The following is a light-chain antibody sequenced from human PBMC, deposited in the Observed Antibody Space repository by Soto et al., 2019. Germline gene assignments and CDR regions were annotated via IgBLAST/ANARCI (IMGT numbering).Light chain of an antibody. CDR1: SSDVGGYNY. CDR3: YSYAGSNNWV. J-gene: IGLJ3*02. Sequence: QSALTQPPSASGSPGQSVTISCPGTSSDVGGYNYVSWYQQHPGKAPQLMIYEVSKRPSGDLDRFSGSKSGNTASLTVSGLQAEDEADYYCYSYAGSNNWVFGGGTQLTVL. CDR2: EVS. V-gene: IGLV2-8*01.